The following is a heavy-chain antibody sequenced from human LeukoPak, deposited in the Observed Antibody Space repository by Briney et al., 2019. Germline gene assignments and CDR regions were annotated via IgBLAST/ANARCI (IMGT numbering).Heavy chain of an antibody. CDR1: GYTLTELS. D-gene: IGHD3-22*01. Sequence: GASVKVSCKVSGYTLTELSMHWVRQAPGKGLEGMGGFDPEDGETIYAQKFQGRVTMTEDTSTDTAYMEPSSLRSEDTAVYYCATQPGGIVYDSSGYAWGQGTLVTVSS. V-gene: IGHV1-24*01. CDR2: FDPEDGET. J-gene: IGHJ5*02. CDR3: ATQPGGIVYDSSGYA.